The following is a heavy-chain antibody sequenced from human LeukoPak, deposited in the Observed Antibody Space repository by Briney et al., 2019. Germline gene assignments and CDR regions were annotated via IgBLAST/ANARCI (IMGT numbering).Heavy chain of an antibody. J-gene: IGHJ4*02. CDR1: GFTFSSYA. D-gene: IGHD3-10*01. CDR3: AKAQTSGSGHSDY. CDR2: IGGSGAGT. V-gene: IGHV3-23*01. Sequence: PGGSLRLSCAASGFTFSSYAMSWVRQAPGKGLEWVSGIGGSGAGTHYADSVKGRFTISRDNSKNTLYVQMNSLRAEDTAVYYCAKAQTSGSGHSDYWGQGTLVTVSS.